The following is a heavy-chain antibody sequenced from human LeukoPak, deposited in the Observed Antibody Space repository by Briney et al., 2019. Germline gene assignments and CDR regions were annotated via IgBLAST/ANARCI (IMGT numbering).Heavy chain of an antibody. CDR1: GGSISSYY. V-gene: IGHV4-59*08. CDR2: IYYSGST. Sequence: KSSETLSLTCTVSGGSISSYYWSWIRQPPGKGLEWIGYIYYSGSTNYNPSLKSRVTISVDTSKNQFSLKLSSVTAADTAVYYCARVDSSAPSYYYYYYMDVWGKGTTVTVSS. CDR3: ARVDSSAPSYYYYYYMDV. J-gene: IGHJ6*03. D-gene: IGHD6-25*01.